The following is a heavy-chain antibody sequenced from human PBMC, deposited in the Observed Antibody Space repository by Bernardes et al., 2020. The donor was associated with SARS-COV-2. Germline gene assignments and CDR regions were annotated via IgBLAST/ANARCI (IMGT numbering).Heavy chain of an antibody. D-gene: IGHD3-10*01. CDR2: INTDGSST. Sequence: GGSLRLSCAASGFTFSNYWIHWVRQAPGKGLVWVSRINTDGSSTSYADSVRGRFTISRDNAKNTLFLQMNSLTADDSAVYYCAKTAFISGSGFYFDYWGQGTLITVSS. CDR3: AKTAFISGSGFYFDY. CDR1: GFTFSNYW. V-gene: IGHV3-74*01. J-gene: IGHJ4*02.